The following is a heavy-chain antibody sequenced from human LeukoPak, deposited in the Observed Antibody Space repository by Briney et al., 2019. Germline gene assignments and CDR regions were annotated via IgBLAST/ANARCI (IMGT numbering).Heavy chain of an antibody. Sequence: GGSLRLSCAASGFTFSDHNMDWVRQAPGKGREWVGRIRNKANSYIIEDAASVRGRFTISRDDSKNSLFLQMNSLRAEDTAVYYCARDAGWRLDPWGQGTLVTVSS. V-gene: IGHV3-72*01. CDR1: GFTFSDHN. D-gene: IGHD3-3*01. CDR3: ARDAGWRLDP. CDR2: IRNKANSYII. J-gene: IGHJ5*02.